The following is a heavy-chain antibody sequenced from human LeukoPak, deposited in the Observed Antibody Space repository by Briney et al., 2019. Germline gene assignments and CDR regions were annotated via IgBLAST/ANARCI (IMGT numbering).Heavy chain of an antibody. CDR1: GGSISSSSYY. J-gene: IGHJ4*02. V-gene: IGHV4-39*01. Sequence: SETLSLTCTVSGGSISSSSYYWGWIRQPPGKGLEWIGSIYYSGSTYYNPSLKSRVTISVDTSKNQFSLELSSVTAADTAVYYCARIAVAGTNLDYWGQGTLVTVSS. CDR2: IYYSGST. D-gene: IGHD6-19*01. CDR3: ARIAVAGTNLDY.